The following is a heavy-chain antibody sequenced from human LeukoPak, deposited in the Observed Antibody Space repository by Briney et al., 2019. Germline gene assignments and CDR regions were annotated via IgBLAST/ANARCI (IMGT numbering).Heavy chain of an antibody. Sequence: SQTLSLTCTVSGGSISSGSYYWSWIRQPAGKGLEWIERIYTSGSTNYNPSLKSRVTISVDTSKNQFSLKLSSVTAADTAVYYCARALSAEETRYRANGFGYWGQGTLVTVSS. CDR1: GGSISSGSYY. D-gene: IGHD1-14*01. CDR3: ARALSAEETRYRANGFGY. V-gene: IGHV4-61*02. CDR2: IYTSGST. J-gene: IGHJ4*02.